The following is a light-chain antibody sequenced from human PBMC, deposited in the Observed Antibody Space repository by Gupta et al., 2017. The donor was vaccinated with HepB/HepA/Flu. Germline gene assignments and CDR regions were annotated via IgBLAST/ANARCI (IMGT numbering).Light chain of an antibody. CDR2: WAS. Sequence: DIVMTQSPDSLAVSLGERATINCKSSQSVLYSSNNKNFLAWYQQKPGQPPKLLIYWASTRESGVPDRFSGSGSGTDFTLTISSLQAEDVADYYRQQYYNSPWTFGQGTKVEIK. J-gene: IGKJ1*01. CDR1: QSVLYSSNNKNF. V-gene: IGKV4-1*01. CDR3: QQYYNSPWT.